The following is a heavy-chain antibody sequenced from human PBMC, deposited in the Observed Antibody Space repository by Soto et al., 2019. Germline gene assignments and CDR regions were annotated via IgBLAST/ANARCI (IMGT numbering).Heavy chain of an antibody. Sequence: QVQLVQSGAEVKKPGSSVKVSCKASGGTFSSYAISWVRQAPGQGLEWMGGIIPIFGTANYAQKFQGRVTITADESTSTAYMELSSLRSEDTAVYYCARVSTSWSFRLVVTYGMDVGGQGTTVTVSS. D-gene: IGHD2-2*01. CDR3: ARVSTSWSFRLVVTYGMDV. CDR2: IIPIFGTA. V-gene: IGHV1-69*01. J-gene: IGHJ6*02. CDR1: GGTFSSYA.